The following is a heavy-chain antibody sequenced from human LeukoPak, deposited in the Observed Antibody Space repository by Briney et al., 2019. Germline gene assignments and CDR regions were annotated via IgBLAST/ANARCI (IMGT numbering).Heavy chain of an antibody. D-gene: IGHD6-19*01. CDR2: INTNAGNP. Sequence: GASVKVSCKASGYTFTNYGLNWVRQAPGQGLEWMGWINTNAGNPTYAQDFTGRFVFSLDTSVSTAYLQISSLKPEDTAVYYCAREEVAVPGNWYFDFWGRGTLVTVSS. J-gene: IGHJ2*01. CDR1: GYTFTNYG. CDR3: AREEVAVPGNWYFDF. V-gene: IGHV7-4-1*02.